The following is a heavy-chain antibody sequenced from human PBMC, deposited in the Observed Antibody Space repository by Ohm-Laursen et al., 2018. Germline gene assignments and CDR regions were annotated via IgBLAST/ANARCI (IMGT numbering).Heavy chain of an antibody. Sequence: TLSLTCTVSGASINSHHWSFIRQPPGKGLEWIAFVYYSGSTYYNPSLKSRVSMSVDTSKNQFSLKLSSVTAADTAVYYCARSPPAAGTSADYWGQGTLVTVSS. J-gene: IGHJ4*02. CDR2: VYYSGST. CDR1: GASINSHH. V-gene: IGHV4-59*11. D-gene: IGHD6-13*01. CDR3: ARSPPAAGTSADY.